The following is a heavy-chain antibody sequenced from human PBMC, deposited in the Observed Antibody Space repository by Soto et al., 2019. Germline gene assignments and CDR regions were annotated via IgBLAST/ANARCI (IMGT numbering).Heavy chain of an antibody. V-gene: IGHV3-23*01. CDR1: GFTFTSYA. CDR3: ARDRGVARGWFDP. J-gene: IGHJ5*02. CDR2: VIGSGSRT. Sequence: EVQLLESGGGLVQPGGSLRLSCAASGFTFTSYAMAWVRQAPGKGLEWVSVVIGSGSRTHYADSVKDRFTISRDNFKNTLYLQMNVLRAEDTAVYYCARDRGVARGWFDPWGRGTLVTVSS. D-gene: IGHD5-12*01.